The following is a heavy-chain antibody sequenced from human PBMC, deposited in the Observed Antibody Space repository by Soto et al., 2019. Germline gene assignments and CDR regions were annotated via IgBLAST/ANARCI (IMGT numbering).Heavy chain of an antibody. D-gene: IGHD6-19*01. CDR3: ARDLAVGLVDY. J-gene: IGHJ4*01. Sequence: QVQLVQSGAEVKKPGASVKVSCKASGYTFTSYGISWVRQAPGQGREWMGWISAYNGNTKYAQKLQGRVTMTTDTSTSTAYMEVRSLRSDDTAVDFGARDLAVGLVDYWGHGTLVTVSS. CDR1: GYTFTSYG. V-gene: IGHV1-18*01. CDR2: ISAYNGNT.